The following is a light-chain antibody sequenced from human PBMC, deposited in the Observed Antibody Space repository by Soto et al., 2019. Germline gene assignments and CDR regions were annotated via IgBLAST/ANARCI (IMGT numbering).Light chain of an antibody. V-gene: IGLV2-23*02. CDR3: CSHAGSSTHVV. J-gene: IGLJ2*01. CDR2: EVT. CDR1: TSDVGSYNL. Sequence: QSALTHPASVSGSPGQSITISCTGTTSDVGSYNLVSWYQHHPGKAPRLMIFEVTRRPSGVSNRFSGSKSGNTASLTISGLLAEDEADYYCCSHAGSSTHVVFGGGTKLTVL.